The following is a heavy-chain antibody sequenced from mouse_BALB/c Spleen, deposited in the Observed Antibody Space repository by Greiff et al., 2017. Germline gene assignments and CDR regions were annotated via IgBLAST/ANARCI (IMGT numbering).Heavy chain of an antibody. V-gene: IGHV5-17*02. Sequence: EVQGVESGGGLVQPGGSRKLSCAASGFTFSSFGMHWVRQAPEKGLEWVAYISSGSSTIYYADTVKGRFTISRDNPKNTLFLQMTSLRSEDTAMYYCARGGITTGLFDYWGQGTTLTVSS. J-gene: IGHJ2*01. D-gene: IGHD1-1*01. CDR3: ARGGITTGLFDY. CDR1: GFTFSSFG. CDR2: ISSGSSTI.